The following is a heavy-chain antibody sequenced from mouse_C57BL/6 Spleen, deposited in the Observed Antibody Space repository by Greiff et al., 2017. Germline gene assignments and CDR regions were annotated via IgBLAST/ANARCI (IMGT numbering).Heavy chain of an antibody. Sequence: VQLQQSGAELVRPGTSVKVSCKASGYAFTNYLIAWVKQRPGQGLEWIGVINPGSGGTNYNEKFKGKATLTAEKSSSTAYMQLSSLTSEDSAVYFCARDSNYVPYYAMDYWGQGTSVTVSS. V-gene: IGHV1-54*01. CDR3: ARDSNYVPYYAMDY. CDR2: INPGSGGT. J-gene: IGHJ4*01. D-gene: IGHD2-5*01. CDR1: GYAFTNYL.